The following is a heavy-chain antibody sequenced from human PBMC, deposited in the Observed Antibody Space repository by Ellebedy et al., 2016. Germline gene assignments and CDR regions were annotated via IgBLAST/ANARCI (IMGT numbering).Heavy chain of an antibody. CDR1: GFTFSSYW. V-gene: IGHV3-7*01. Sequence: GGSLRLSXAASGFTFSSYWMSWVRQAPGKGLEWVANIKQDESEKYYVDSVKGRVTISRDNAKNSLHLQVNSLRAEDTAVYYCARNWRRYYAPDYWGQGTLVTVSS. CDR2: IKQDESEK. CDR3: ARNWRRYYAPDY. D-gene: IGHD2-2*01. J-gene: IGHJ4*02.